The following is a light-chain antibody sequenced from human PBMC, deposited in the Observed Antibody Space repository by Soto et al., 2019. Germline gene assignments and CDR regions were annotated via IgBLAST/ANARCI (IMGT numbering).Light chain of an antibody. CDR3: SSYTSSSTLCV. Sequence: QPALTQPASVSGSPGQSITISCTGTSSDVGGYNYVSWYQQHPGKAPKLMIYDVSNRPSGVSNRFSGSKSGNTASLTISGLQAEDEADYYCSSYTSSSTLCVFGTGTKLTVL. J-gene: IGLJ1*01. CDR2: DVS. CDR1: SSDVGGYNY. V-gene: IGLV2-14*01.